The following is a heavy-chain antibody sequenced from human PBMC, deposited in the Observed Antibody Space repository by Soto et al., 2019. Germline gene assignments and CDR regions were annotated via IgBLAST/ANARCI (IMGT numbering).Heavy chain of an antibody. J-gene: IGHJ5*02. CDR3: ARRRVDDLLGNHFVP. CDR1: VFSLSTNGVA. Sequence: QITLKESGPPLVKPTQTLTLTCSFSVFSLSTNGVAVGWIRQPPGKALMWVALTYWNEGKRYKPSLKTRLAITKDTTKNQVVLTMTNMDPVDTGTYYCARRRVDDLLGNHFVPWGQGILVTVSS. CDR2: TYWNEGK. V-gene: IGHV2-5*01. D-gene: IGHD3-3*01.